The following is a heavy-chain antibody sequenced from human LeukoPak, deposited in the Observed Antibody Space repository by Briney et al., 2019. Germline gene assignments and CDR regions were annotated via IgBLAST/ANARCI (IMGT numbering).Heavy chain of an antibody. J-gene: IGHJ3*02. Sequence: GGSLRLSCAASGFTFSRHWMSWIRQAPGKGLEWVANIKEDGSEKYYVDDVKGRFTISRDNAKNSLFLQMNSLRGEDTAVYYCARISLGSGELLDAFDIWGQGTVVTVSS. CDR1: GFTFSRHW. V-gene: IGHV3-7*01. CDR3: ARISLGSGELLDAFDI. CDR2: IKEDGSEK. D-gene: IGHD3-10*01.